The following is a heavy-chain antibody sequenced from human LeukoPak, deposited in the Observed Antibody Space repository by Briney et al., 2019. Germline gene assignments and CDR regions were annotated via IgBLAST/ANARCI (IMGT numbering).Heavy chain of an antibody. V-gene: IGHV3-30*02. D-gene: IGHD4-11*01. CDR2: IRYDGSNK. Sequence: GGSLRLSCAASGFTFSSYGMHWVRQAPGKGLEWVAFIRYDGSNKHYADSVKGRFTISRDNSKNTLYLQMNSLRAEDTAVYYCAKLPSTYSNYYYYMDVWGKGTTVTVSS. J-gene: IGHJ6*03. CDR1: GFTFSSYG. CDR3: AKLPSTYSNYYYYMDV.